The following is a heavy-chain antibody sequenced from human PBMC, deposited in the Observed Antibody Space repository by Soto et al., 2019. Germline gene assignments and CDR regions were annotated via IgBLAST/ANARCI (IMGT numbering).Heavy chain of an antibody. J-gene: IGHJ4*02. V-gene: IGHV4-4*02. CDR2: IYHSGST. CDR1: GGSISSSNW. D-gene: IGHD3-22*01. Sequence: SETLSLTCAVSGGSISSSNWCWSWFRQSPGKGLEWIGEIYHSGSTNYNPSLESRLTISVDKAKNQFSLKLSSVTAADTAVYYCARVFYYYDSSGYLEVAYLDYWGQGTLVTVSS. CDR3: ARVFYYYDSSGYLEVAYLDY.